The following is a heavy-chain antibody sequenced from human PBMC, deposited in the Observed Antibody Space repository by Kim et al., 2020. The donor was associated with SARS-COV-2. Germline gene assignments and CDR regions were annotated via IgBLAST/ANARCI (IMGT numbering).Heavy chain of an antibody. D-gene: IGHD3-10*01. Sequence: GGSLRLSCAASGFTFSSYAMSWVRQAPGKGLEWVSAISGSGGSTYYADSVKGRFTISRDNSKNTLYLQMNSLRAEDTAVYYCAKGYYGSGSYMGGFDYWGQGTLVTVSS. V-gene: IGHV3-23*01. CDR3: AKGYYGSGSYMGGFDY. J-gene: IGHJ4*02. CDR1: GFTFSSYA. CDR2: ISGSGGST.